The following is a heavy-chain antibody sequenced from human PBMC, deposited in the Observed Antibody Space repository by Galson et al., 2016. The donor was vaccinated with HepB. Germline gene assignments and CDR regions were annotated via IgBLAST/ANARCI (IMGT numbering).Heavy chain of an antibody. CDR2: INDTPDRT. D-gene: IGHD4-23*01. Sequence: SLRLSCAASGFTFSFSNYAMTWVRQAPGKGLEWVSAINDTPDRTYYADSVKGRFTISRDNSKSTVFLQMSSLRAEDTAVYYRAIDSVGGPKSNFPDSWGQGTLVTVSS. CDR3: AIDSVGGPKSNFPDS. J-gene: IGHJ5*01. V-gene: IGHV3-23*01. CDR1: GFTFSFSNYA.